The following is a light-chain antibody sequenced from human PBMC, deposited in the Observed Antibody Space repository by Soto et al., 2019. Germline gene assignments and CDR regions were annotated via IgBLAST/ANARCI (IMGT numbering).Light chain of an antibody. J-gene: IGLJ1*01. V-gene: IGLV2-14*01. Sequence: QSVLTQPASVSGSPGQSSTISCTGTSSDVGAYQYASWYQQYPGKAPKLMIYDVSNRPSGVSNRFSGSKSGNTASLTISGLQAEDEADYYCNSYTSSSSYVFGTGTKVTVL. CDR3: NSYTSSSSYV. CDR1: SSDVGAYQY. CDR2: DVS.